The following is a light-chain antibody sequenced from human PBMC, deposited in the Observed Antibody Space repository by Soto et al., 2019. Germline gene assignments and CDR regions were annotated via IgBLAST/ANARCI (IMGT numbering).Light chain of an antibody. V-gene: IGKV4-1*01. Sequence: DIVMTQSPDSLAVSLGERATINCKSSQSILFSSNNKNYLTWYQQKPGQPPKPLIYWASTRESGVPDRFSGSGSETDFTLTISSLQAEDVAVYYWQKYYSTPVTFGGGTKVEIK. CDR3: QKYYSTPVT. CDR2: WAS. J-gene: IGKJ4*01. CDR1: QSILFSSNNKNY.